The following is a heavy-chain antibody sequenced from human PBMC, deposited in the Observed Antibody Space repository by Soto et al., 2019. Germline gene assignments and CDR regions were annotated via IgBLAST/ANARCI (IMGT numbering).Heavy chain of an antibody. D-gene: IGHD1-26*01. J-gene: IGHJ4*02. CDR2: ISFDGNDE. V-gene: IGHV3-30*03. Sequence: QVQLVESGGGVVQPGRSLRVSCAASGFTFSSYGMHWVRQAPGKGLEWVAAISFDGNDEYYADSVKGRFAISRDNSKNTLYLQMNSLRTEDTAVYYCARLLRGGILRNTTPLGFWGQGTLVTVSS. CDR3: ARLLRGGILRNTTPLGF. CDR1: GFTFSSYG.